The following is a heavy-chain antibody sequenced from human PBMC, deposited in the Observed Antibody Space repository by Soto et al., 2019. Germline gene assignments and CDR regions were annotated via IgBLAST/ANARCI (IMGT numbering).Heavy chain of an antibody. Sequence: QVQLQESGPGLVKPSGTLSLTCAVSSGSISSRNWWSWVRQPPGKGLEWIGEIYHSGSTNYNPSLKSRVTISVDKSKNQFSLKLSSVTAADTAVYYCARRYFDWLGGYFDYWGQGTLVTVSS. CDR1: SGSISSRNW. CDR2: IYHSGST. V-gene: IGHV4-4*02. J-gene: IGHJ4*02. CDR3: ARRYFDWLGGYFDY. D-gene: IGHD3-9*01.